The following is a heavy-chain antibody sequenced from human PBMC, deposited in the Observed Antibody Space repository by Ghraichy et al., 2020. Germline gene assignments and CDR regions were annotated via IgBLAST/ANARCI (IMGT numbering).Heavy chain of an antibody. J-gene: IGHJ4*02. D-gene: IGHD2-21*02. Sequence: GGSLRLSCAASGFTFSSYWMSWVRQAPGKGLEWVANIKQDGSEKYYVDSVKGRFTISRDNAKNSLYLQMNSLRAEDTAVYYCARASPIVVVTAILGYWGQGTLVTVSS. CDR2: IKQDGSEK. CDR3: ARASPIVVVTAILGY. CDR1: GFTFSSYW. V-gene: IGHV3-7*04.